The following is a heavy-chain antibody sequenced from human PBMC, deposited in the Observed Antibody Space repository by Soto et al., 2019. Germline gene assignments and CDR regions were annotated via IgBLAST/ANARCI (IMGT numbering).Heavy chain of an antibody. Sequence: VASVKVSCKASGYTFTSYDINWVRQATGQGLEWMGWMNPNSGNTGYAQKFQGRVTMTRNTSISTAYMELSSLRSEDTAVYYCARVGYSGYPHYYYYYGMDVWGQGTTVTVSS. J-gene: IGHJ6*02. CDR2: MNPNSGNT. V-gene: IGHV1-8*01. CDR3: ARVGYSGYPHYYYYYGMDV. CDR1: GYTFTSYD. D-gene: IGHD5-12*01.